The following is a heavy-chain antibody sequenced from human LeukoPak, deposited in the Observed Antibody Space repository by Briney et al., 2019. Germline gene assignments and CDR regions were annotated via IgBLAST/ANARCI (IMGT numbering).Heavy chain of an antibody. V-gene: IGHV3-48*03. CDR3: AKDVTSGSAAGKLDLYYMDA. Sequence: PGGSLRLSCVASGFTFSSYEMTWVRQAPGKGLEWISYISGSGFAIYYADSVKGRFTISRDNAKNSLYLQMNSLRGDDMARYFCAKDVTSGSAAGKLDLYYMDAWGKGTTVTVSS. J-gene: IGHJ6*03. CDR1: GFTFSSYE. D-gene: IGHD6-19*01. CDR2: ISGSGFAI.